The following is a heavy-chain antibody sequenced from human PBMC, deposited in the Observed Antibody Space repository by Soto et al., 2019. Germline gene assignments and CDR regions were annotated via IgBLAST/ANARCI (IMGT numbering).Heavy chain of an antibody. CDR3: ARRPHPLITGTRVGYYYYYMDV. V-gene: IGHV4-59*08. J-gene: IGHJ6*03. CDR1: GGSISSYY. CDR2: IYYSGST. D-gene: IGHD1-7*01. Sequence: SETLSLTCTVSGGSISSYYWSWIRQPPGKGLEWIGYIYYSGSTNYHPSLQSRVTISVDTSTNQFSLKLSSVTAADTAVYYCARRPHPLITGTRVGYYYYYMDVWGKGTTVTVSS.